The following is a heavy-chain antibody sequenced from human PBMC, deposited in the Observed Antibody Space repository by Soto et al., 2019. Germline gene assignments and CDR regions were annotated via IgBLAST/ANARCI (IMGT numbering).Heavy chain of an antibody. D-gene: IGHD5-12*01. CDR3: AHVYGGFDDFDY. J-gene: IGHJ4*02. V-gene: IGHV2-5*02. CDR2: IYCDDDK. Sequence: QITLKESGPTLVKPTQTLTLTCTFSGFSLSTSGVGVGWIRQPPGKALEWLALIYCDDDKRYSPSLKSRLTITKDTSKNLVVLTMTNMDPVDTATYYCAHVYGGFDDFDYWGQGTLVTVSS. CDR1: GFSLSTSGVG.